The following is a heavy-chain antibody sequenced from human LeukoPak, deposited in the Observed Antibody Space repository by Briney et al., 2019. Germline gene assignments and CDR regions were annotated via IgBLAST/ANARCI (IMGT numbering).Heavy chain of an antibody. D-gene: IGHD6-19*01. CDR2: INPNSGDT. V-gene: IGHV1-2*02. CDR3: VRDRHTVAVAATLDY. J-gene: IGHJ4*02. CDR1: GYTFTGNY. Sequence: ASVKVSCKSSGYTFTGNYMHWVRQAPGQGLEWMGWINPNSGDTKYAQNFQGRVTMTRDTSITTTYMELSGLRSDDTAVYYCVRDRHTVAVAATLDYWGQGTLVIASS.